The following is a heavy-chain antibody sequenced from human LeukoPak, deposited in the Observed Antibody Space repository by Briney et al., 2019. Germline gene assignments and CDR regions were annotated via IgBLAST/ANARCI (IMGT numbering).Heavy chain of an antibody. V-gene: IGHV5-51*01. CDR3: ARRVKALSGWLDP. J-gene: IGHJ5*02. CDR2: IYPGDSDI. CDR1: GYSFTSYW. Sequence: GESLKISCKRSGYSFTSYWIGWVRQMPGKGLEWMGIIYPGDSDIRYSPSFQGQVTISADKSISTAYLQWSSLKASDTAMYYCARRVKALSGWLDPWGQGTLVTVSS.